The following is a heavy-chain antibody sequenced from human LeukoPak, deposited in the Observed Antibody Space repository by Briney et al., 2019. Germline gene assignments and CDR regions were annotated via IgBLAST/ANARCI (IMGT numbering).Heavy chain of an antibody. CDR2: ISSSGSTI. CDR1: GFTFSSYE. V-gene: IGHV3-48*03. D-gene: IGHD3-10*01. CDR3: ARLSAYYYGSQFYYYMDV. J-gene: IGHJ6*03. Sequence: GGSLRLSCAASGFTFSSYEMNCVRQAPGKGLEWVSYISSSGSTIYYADSVKGRFTISRDNAKNSLYLQMNSLRAEDTALYYCARLSAYYYGSQFYYYMDVWGKGTTVTVS.